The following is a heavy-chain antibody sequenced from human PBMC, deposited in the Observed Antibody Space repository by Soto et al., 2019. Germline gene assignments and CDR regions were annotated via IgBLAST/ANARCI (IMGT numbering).Heavy chain of an antibody. V-gene: IGHV4-39*01. J-gene: IGHJ6*04. D-gene: IGHD3-10*01. CDR2: IYYSGST. CDR1: GGSISSSSYY. Sequence: SETLSLTCTVSGGSISSSSYYWGWIRQPPGKGLEWIGSIYYSGSTYYNPSLKSRVTISVDTSKNQFSLKLSSVTAADTAVYYCARGDGLSMVRGVTPWSYYRYRMDVCGKRSTVLGSS. CDR3: ARGDGLSMVRGVTPWSYYRYRMDV.